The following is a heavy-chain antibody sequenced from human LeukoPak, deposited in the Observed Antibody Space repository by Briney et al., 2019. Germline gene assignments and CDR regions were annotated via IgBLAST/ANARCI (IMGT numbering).Heavy chain of an antibody. CDR3: ARVEGYDAFDI. CDR1: GGSISSDY. CDR2: IYYSGST. Sequence: PSETLSLTCTVSGGSISSDYWNWIRQPPGKGLEWIGNIYYSGSTNYNPSLKSRVTISMDTSKNQFSLRLSSVTAADTAVYYCARVEGYDAFDIWGQGTMVTVSS. V-gene: IGHV4-59*01. J-gene: IGHJ3*02. D-gene: IGHD3-22*01.